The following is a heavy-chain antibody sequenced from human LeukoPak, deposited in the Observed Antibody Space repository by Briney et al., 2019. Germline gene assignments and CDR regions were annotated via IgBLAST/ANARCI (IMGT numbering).Heavy chain of an antibody. D-gene: IGHD1-26*01. CDR3: ATDQWQGEWEQPFDY. CDR2: FDPEDGET. J-gene: IGHJ4*02. V-gene: IGHV1-24*01. Sequence: ASVTVSCKVSGYTLTELSMHWVRQAPGKGLEWMGGFDPEDGETIYAQKFQGRVTMTEGTSTDTAYMELSSLRSEDTAVYYCATDQWQGEWEQPFDYWGQGTLVTVSS. CDR1: GYTLTELS.